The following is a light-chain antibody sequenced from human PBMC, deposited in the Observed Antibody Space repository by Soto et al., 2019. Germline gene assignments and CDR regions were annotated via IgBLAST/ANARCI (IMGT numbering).Light chain of an antibody. CDR2: LGS. CDR1: QSLLHSNGYNY. V-gene: IGKV2-28*01. Sequence: DIVMTQSPLSLPVTPGEPASISCRSSQSLLHSNGYNYLDWYLQKSGQSPQLLIYLGSTRASGVPDRFNGSGSGTDFTLKIRRVEAEDVGVYYCMQPLHTPWTFDQGTKVEIK. CDR3: MQPLHTPWT. J-gene: IGKJ1*01.